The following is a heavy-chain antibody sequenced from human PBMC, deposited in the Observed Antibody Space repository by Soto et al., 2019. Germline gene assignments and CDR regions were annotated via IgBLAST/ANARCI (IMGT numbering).Heavy chain of an antibody. J-gene: IGHJ4*02. V-gene: IGHV4-34*01. Sequence: SETLSLTCAVYGGSFSGYYWSWIRQPPGKGLEWIGEINHSGSTNYNPSLKSRVTISVDTSKNQFSLKLSSVTAADTAVYYCARAVTTGEPYYFDYWGQGNLVTVSS. CDR3: ARAVTTGEPYYFDY. CDR2: INHSGST. D-gene: IGHD4-17*01. CDR1: GGSFSGYY.